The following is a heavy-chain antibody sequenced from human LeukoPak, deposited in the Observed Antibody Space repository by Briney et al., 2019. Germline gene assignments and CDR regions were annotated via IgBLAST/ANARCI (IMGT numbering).Heavy chain of an antibody. Sequence: SGTLSLTCTVSGGSISSSYWTWVRQPAGKGLEWIGRIYTSGSTNYNPSLKSRVTMSVDTSKNQFSPKLSSMTAADTAVYYCARSGFSGSYCFDSWGQGTLVTVSS. V-gene: IGHV4-4*07. CDR3: ARSGFSGSYCFDS. CDR2: IYTSGST. CDR1: GGSISSSY. J-gene: IGHJ4*02. D-gene: IGHD3-10*01.